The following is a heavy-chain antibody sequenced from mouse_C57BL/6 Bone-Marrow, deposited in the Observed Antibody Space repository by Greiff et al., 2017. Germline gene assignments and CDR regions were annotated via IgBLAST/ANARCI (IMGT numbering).Heavy chain of an antibody. CDR3: ARHDLITEYYAMDY. CDR1: GFTFSRYG. V-gene: IGHV5-6*02. D-gene: IGHD2-4*01. J-gene: IGHJ4*01. Sequence: DVMLVESGGDLVKPGGSLKLSCAASGFTFSRYGMSWVRQTPDKRLEWVATISSGGSYTYYPDSVKGRFTISRDNAKNTLYLQMSSLKSEDTAMYYCARHDLITEYYAMDYWGQGTSVTVSS. CDR2: ISSGGSYT.